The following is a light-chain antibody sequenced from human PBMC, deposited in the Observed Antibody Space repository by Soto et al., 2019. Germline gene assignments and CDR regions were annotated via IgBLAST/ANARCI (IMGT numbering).Light chain of an antibody. V-gene: IGKV3-15*01. CDR3: QQCYWHWT. CDR1: QSVSSN. CDR2: GAS. J-gene: IGKJ1*01. Sequence: EIVMTQSPATLSVSPGERATLSCRASQSVSSNLAWYQQKPRQAPRLLIYGASTRATGIPARFSGSGSGTEFTLSISSLQPDDFATYYCQQCYWHWTFGQGTKVDIK.